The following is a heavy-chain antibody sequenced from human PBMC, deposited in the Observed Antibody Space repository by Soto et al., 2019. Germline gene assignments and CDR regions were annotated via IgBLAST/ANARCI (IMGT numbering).Heavy chain of an antibody. CDR3: AINKGIAAAGLFDY. D-gene: IGHD6-13*01. CDR1: GFTFSSYS. J-gene: IGHJ4*02. Sequence: GGSLRLSCAASGFTFSSYSMNWVRQAPGKGLEWVSYISSSSSTIYYADSVKGRFTISRDNAKNSLYLQMNSLRAEDTAVYYCAINKGIAAAGLFDYWGQGTLVTVSS. CDR2: ISSSSSTI. V-gene: IGHV3-48*01.